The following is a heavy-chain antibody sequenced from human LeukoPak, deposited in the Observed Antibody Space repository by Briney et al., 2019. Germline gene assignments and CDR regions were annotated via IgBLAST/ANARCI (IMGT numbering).Heavy chain of an antibody. CDR2: ISSSGSTI. J-gene: IGHJ5*02. CDR3: ARGGYSYGYWFDP. Sequence: GGSLRLSCAASGFTFSSYEMNWVRQAPGKGLEWVSYISSSGSTIYYADSVKGRFTISRDNAKNSLYLQMNSLRAEDTAVYYCARGGYSYGYWFDPWGQEPWSPSPQ. D-gene: IGHD5-18*01. V-gene: IGHV3-48*03. CDR1: GFTFSSYE.